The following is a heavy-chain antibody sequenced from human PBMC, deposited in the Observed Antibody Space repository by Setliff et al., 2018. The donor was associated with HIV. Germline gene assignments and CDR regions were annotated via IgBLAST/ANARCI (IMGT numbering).Heavy chain of an antibody. CDR3: VRDRIEGRTVFDT. CDR1: GFSFESHW. V-gene: IGHV3-74*01. CDR2: ISGDGTRT. Sequence: GGSLRLSCAASGFSFESHWMHWVRQSPGKGLVWISRISGDGTRTAFADSAKGRFTISRDNAANTLYLQVDGPRGEDSAVYYCVRDRIEGRTVFDTWGLGTLVTVSS. D-gene: IGHD2-8*02. J-gene: IGHJ4*02.